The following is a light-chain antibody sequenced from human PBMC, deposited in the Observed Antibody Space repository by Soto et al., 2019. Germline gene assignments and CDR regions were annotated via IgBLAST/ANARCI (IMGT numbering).Light chain of an antibody. CDR2: AAS. CDR1: QSISNY. CDR3: QQSYSTAWT. Sequence: DIQMTQSPSSLSAYVGDRVTITCRASQSISNYLNWYQHKPGKAPKLLIYAASSLQSGVPSRFSGSGSGTDFTLTISSLQLEDFATYYCQQSYSTAWTFGQGTKVEIK. J-gene: IGKJ1*01. V-gene: IGKV1-39*01.